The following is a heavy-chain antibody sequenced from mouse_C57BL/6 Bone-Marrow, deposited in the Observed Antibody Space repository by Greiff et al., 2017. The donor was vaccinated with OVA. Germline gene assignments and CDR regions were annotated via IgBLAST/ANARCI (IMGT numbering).Heavy chain of an antibody. CDR2: IYPGSGST. Sequence: VQLQQPGAELVKPGASVKMSCKASGYTFTSYWITWVKQRPGQGLEWIGDIYPGSGSTNYNEKFKSKATLTVDTSSSTAYMQLSSLTSEDSAVYYCARGGDYGSRSYWYFDVWGTGTTVTVSS. V-gene: IGHV1-55*01. CDR1: GYTFTSYW. J-gene: IGHJ1*03. D-gene: IGHD1-1*01. CDR3: ARGGDYGSRSYWYFDV.